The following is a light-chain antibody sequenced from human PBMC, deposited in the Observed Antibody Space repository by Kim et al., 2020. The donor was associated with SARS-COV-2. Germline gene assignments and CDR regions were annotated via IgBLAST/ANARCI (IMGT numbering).Light chain of an antibody. V-gene: IGLV3-21*04. CDR2: YDS. CDR3: QVWDSSSDHRV. Sequence: APGKTARITCGGNNIGSKSVHWYQQKPGPAPVLVIYYDSDRPSGIPERFSGSNSGNTATLTISRVDAGDEADYYCQVWDSSSDHRVFGGGTKVTVL. J-gene: IGLJ3*02. CDR1: NIGSKS.